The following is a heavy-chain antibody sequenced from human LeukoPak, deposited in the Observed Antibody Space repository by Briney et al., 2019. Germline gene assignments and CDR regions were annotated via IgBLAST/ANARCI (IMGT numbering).Heavy chain of an antibody. CDR1: GFTFSRYW. D-gene: IGHD3-10*01. CDR3: ARDEDGSGSYYNHYYYYYYYMDV. J-gene: IGHJ6*03. CDR2: ISSSGSTI. Sequence: GGFLRPSCAASGFTFSRYWMHWVRQAPGKGLEWVSYISSSGSTIYYADSVKGRFTISRDNAKNSLYLQMNSLRAEDTAVYYCARDEDGSGSYYNHYYYYYYYMDVWGKGTTVTVSS. V-gene: IGHV3-48*04.